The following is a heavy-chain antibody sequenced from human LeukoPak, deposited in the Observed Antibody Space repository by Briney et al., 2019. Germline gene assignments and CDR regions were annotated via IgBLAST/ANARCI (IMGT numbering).Heavy chain of an antibody. CDR1: GFSFSSCN. D-gene: IGHD3-10*01. J-gene: IGHJ3*02. CDR3: AKRPSLWFGDRRGAFDI. CDR2: IIGSGGST. Sequence: GGTLTLTCAASGFSFSSCNLHCWLQAPREELVWFSAIIGSGGSTYYAHSVKSRVTISRDTSKNKLYLQMNTLTAEDTAVYYCAKRPSLWFGDRRGAFDIWGQGTMVTVSS. V-gene: IGHV3-23*01.